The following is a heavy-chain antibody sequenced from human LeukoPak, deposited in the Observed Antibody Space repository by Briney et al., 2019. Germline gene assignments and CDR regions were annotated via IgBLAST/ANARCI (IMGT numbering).Heavy chain of an antibody. CDR1: GFTFSSSA. V-gene: IGHV1-58*01. J-gene: IGHJ5*02. Sequence: ASVKVSCKASGFTFSSSAVQWVRQARGQRLEWIGWIVVGSGNTNYAQKFQERVTITRDMSTSTAYMELSSLRSEDTAVYYCAADREEQQLARYWFDPWGQGTLVTVSS. CDR2: IVVGSGNT. CDR3: AADREEQQLARYWFDP. D-gene: IGHD6-13*01.